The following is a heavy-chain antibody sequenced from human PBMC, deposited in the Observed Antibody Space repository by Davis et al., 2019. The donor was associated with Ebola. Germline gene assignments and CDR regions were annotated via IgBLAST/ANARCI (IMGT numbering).Heavy chain of an antibody. J-gene: IGHJ4*02. V-gene: IGHV4-39*07. CDR3: ARAVVYQLYLRLPPDYKYLDS. Sequence: SETLSLTCTVSGGSLSSRSYYWAWIRQPPGKGLEWIGNIYYGGSTYYNPSLNSRLTLSVATSKNQFSLRLNSLTAADTAVYYCARAVVYQLYLRLPPDYKYLDSWGQGIQVTVSS. CDR1: GGSLSSRSYY. D-gene: IGHD2-8*02. CDR2: IYYGGST.